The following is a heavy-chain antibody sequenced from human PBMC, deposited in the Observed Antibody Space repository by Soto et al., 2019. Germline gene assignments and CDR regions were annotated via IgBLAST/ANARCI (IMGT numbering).Heavy chain of an antibody. CDR1: GGSVSSGSYY. D-gene: IGHD6-13*01. CDR3: AREGAGIAAAGTEVYFDY. Sequence: SETLSLTCTVSGGSVSSGSYYWSWIRQPPGKGLEWIGYIYYSGSTNYNPSLKSRVTISVDTSKNQFSLKLSSVTAADTAVYYCAREGAGIAAAGTEVYFDYWGQGTLVTAPQ. CDR2: IYYSGST. V-gene: IGHV4-61*01. J-gene: IGHJ4*02.